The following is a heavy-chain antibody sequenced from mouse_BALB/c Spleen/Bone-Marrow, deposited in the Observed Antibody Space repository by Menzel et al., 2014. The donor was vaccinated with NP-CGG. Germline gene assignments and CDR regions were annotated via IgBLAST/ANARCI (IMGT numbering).Heavy chain of an antibody. V-gene: IGHV1-82*01. Sequence: VQLQQSGPELVKPGASVKISCKASGYAFSTSWMNWVKQRPGQGLEWIGRIYPGDGDTNYSGKFKGKATLTADKSSSTAYMQLSSLTSVDSAVYFCARSDGYRAMDYWGQGTSVTVSS. CDR2: IYPGDGDT. CDR1: GYAFSTSW. D-gene: IGHD2-3*01. J-gene: IGHJ4*01. CDR3: ARSDGYRAMDY.